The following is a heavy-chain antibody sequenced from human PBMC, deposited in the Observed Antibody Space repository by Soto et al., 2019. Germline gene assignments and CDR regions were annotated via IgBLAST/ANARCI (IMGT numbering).Heavy chain of an antibody. J-gene: IGHJ6*03. CDR3: ARGRRATGPAKYYYYMDV. CDR2: INPSGGST. CDR1: GYTFTSYY. V-gene: IGHV1-46*01. D-gene: IGHD2-15*01. Sequence: ASVKVSCKASGYTFTSYYMHWVRQAPGQGLEWMGIINPSGGSTSYAQKFQGRVTMTRDTSISTAYMELSSLRSEDTAVYYCARGRRATGPAKYYYYMDVWGKGTTVTVSS.